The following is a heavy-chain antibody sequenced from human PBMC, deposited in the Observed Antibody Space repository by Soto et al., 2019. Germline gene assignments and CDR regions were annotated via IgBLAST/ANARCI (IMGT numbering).Heavy chain of an antibody. CDR1: GGSVSSGSYY. J-gene: IGHJ6*02. D-gene: IGHD2-2*01. Sequence: PSETLSLTCTVSGGSVSSGSYYWSWIRQPPGKGLEWIGYIYYSGSPYYNPSLKSRVTISEDTSKNQFSLKLSSVTAADTAVYYCARYIPGVRYYGMDVWGQGTTVTVSS. CDR3: ARYIPGVRYYGMDV. CDR2: IYYSGSP. V-gene: IGHV4-61*01.